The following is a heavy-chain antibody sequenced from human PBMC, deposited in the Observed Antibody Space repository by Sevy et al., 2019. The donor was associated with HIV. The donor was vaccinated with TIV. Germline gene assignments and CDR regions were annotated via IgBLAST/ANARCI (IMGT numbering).Heavy chain of an antibody. Sequence: GGSLSLSCAASGFTFSSYAMHWVRQAPGKGLEYVSAISSNGGSTYYANSVKGRFTISRDNSKNTLYLQMGSLRAEDMAVYYCARGNWFDPWGQGTLVTVSS. J-gene: IGHJ5*02. CDR2: ISSNGGST. CDR1: GFTFSSYA. V-gene: IGHV3-64*01. CDR3: ARGNWFDP.